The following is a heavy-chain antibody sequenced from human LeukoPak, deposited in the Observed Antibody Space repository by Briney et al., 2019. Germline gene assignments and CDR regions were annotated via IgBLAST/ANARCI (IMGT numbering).Heavy chain of an antibody. D-gene: IGHD3-10*01. Sequence: PGGSLRLSCSASGFTFSSYGMQWVRQAPGKGLEYVSAIGGNGANTYYADSVKGRFTISRDNSKNTLYLQMSSLRTEDTALYHCVKRSREYEGGYYTSWGQGTMVTVSS. CDR3: VKRSREYEGGYYTS. CDR1: GFTFSSYG. V-gene: IGHV3-64D*06. J-gene: IGHJ3*01. CDR2: IGGNGANT.